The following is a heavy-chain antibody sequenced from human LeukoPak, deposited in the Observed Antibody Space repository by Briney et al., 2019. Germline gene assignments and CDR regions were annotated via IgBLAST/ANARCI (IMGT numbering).Heavy chain of an antibody. CDR3: AKGKKTYYGDYGGFFDY. J-gene: IGHJ4*02. CDR1: GFTFSTYS. D-gene: IGHD4-17*01. CDR2: ISSSSSTI. Sequence: GGSLRLSCAASGFTFSTYSMNWVRQAPGKGLEWVSYISSSSSTIYYADSVKGRFTISRDNAKNSLYLQMNSLRAEDTALYYCAKGKKTYYGDYGGFFDYWGQGTLVTVSS. V-gene: IGHV3-48*04.